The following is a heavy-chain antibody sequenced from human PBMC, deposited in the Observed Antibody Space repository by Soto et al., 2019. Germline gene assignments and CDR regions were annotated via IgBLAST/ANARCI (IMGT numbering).Heavy chain of an antibody. CDR1: GFTFGYNW. CDR2: MNSDGSET. Sequence: PGGTLRLSCAASGFTFGYNWMHWVRQAPGKGLEWVSRMNSDGSETDYADSVKGRFTVFRANARSTLYLQMNSLRAEDTALYYCATAEVDYWGPGTLVTVSS. J-gene: IGHJ4*02. CDR3: ATAEVDY. V-gene: IGHV3-74*01.